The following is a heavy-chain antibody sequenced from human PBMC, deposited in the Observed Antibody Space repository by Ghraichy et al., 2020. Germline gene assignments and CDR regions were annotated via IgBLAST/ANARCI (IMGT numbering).Heavy chain of an antibody. CDR1: GGSFSGYY. D-gene: IGHD6-13*01. J-gene: IGHJ4*02. Sequence: SETLSLTCAVYGGSFSGYYWSWIRQPPGKGLEWIGEINHRGSTNYNPSLKSRVTISVDTSKNQFSLKLSSVTAADTAVYYCARVLVQYYFDYWGQGTLVTVSS. CDR2: INHRGST. CDR3: ARVLVQYYFDY. V-gene: IGHV4-34*01.